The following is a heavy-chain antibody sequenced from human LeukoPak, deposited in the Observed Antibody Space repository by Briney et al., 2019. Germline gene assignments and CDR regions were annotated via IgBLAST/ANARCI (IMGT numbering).Heavy chain of an antibody. CDR1: GFTFNKYN. D-gene: IGHD1-26*01. Sequence: GGSLRLSCAASGFTFNKYNMNWVRQAPGKGLEWVSSISSSPSYIYYADSVKGRFTISRDNAKNSLYLQMNSLRAEDTAVYYCAIIYLIVGATTFDYWGQGTLVTVSS. CDR3: AIIYLIVGATTFDY. CDR2: ISSSPSYI. J-gene: IGHJ4*02. V-gene: IGHV3-21*01.